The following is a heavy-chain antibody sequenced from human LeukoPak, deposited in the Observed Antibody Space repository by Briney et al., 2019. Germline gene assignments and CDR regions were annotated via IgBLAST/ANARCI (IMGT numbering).Heavy chain of an antibody. J-gene: IGHJ4*02. CDR2: ISAYNGNT. D-gene: IGHD3-22*01. CDR1: GYTFTSYG. V-gene: IGHV1-18*01. CDR3: ARDTYYYDSSGYQYYFDY. Sequence: GASVKVSCKASGYTFTSYGISWVRQAPGQGLEWMGWISAYNGNTNYAQKLRGRVTMTTDTSTSTAYMELRSLRSDDTAVYYCARDTYYYDSSGYQYYFDYWGQGTLVTVSS.